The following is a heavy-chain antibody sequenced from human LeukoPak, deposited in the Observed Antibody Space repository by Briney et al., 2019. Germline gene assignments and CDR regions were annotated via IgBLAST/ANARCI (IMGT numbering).Heavy chain of an antibody. CDR2: IYSGGST. CDR3: ARGGGRGGYNFGY. Sequence: GGSLRLSCAAYGFTVSSNYMSWVRQAPGKGLEWVSVIYSGGSTYYADSVKGRFTISRDNSKNTLYLQMTSLRAEDAAGYYCARGGGRGGYNFGYWGQGTLVTVSS. D-gene: IGHD5-24*01. CDR1: GFTVSSNY. J-gene: IGHJ4*02. V-gene: IGHV3-53*01.